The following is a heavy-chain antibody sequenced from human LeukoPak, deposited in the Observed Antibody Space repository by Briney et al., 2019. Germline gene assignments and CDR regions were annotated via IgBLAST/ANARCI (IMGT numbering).Heavy chain of an antibody. J-gene: IGHJ5*02. CDR3: ARDRYYYDSSGEVNWFDP. D-gene: IGHD3-22*01. V-gene: IGHV3-11*01. Sequence: GGSLRLSCAASGFIFSDYYMSWIRQAPGKGLEWVSYISSSGSTIYYADSVKGRFTISRDNAKNSLYLQMNSLRAEDTAVYYCARDRYYYDSSGEVNWFDPWGQGTLVTVSS. CDR1: GFIFSDYY. CDR2: ISSSGSTI.